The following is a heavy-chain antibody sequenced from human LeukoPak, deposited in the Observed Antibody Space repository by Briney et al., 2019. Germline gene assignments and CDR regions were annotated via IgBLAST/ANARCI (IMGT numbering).Heavy chain of an antibody. CDR2: IRISSSYI. V-gene: IGHV3-21*01. J-gene: IGHJ4*02. CDR3: AREDSSGWYYFDY. D-gene: IGHD6-19*01. Sequence: PGGSLRLSCAVSGFTFSSYSMNWVRQAPGKGLEWVSSIRISSSYIYYADSVKGRFTISRDNAKNSLYLQMNSLRAEDTAVYYCAREDSSGWYYFDYWGQGTLVTVSS. CDR1: GFTFSSYS.